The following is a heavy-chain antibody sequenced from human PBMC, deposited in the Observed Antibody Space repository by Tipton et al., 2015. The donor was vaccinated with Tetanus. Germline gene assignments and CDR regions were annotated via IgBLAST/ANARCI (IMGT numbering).Heavy chain of an antibody. CDR2: IYYSGST. J-gene: IGHJ4*02. CDR3: AGERARGARGWNYFDY. Sequence: TLSLTCTVSGGSISSGGYYWSWIRQHPGKGLEWIGDIYYSGSTYYNPSLKSRVTISVDTSKNQFSLKLNSVTAADTAVDYCAGERARGARGWNYFDYWGQGTLVTVSS. V-gene: IGHV4-31*03. D-gene: IGHD1-26*01. CDR1: GGSISSGGYY.